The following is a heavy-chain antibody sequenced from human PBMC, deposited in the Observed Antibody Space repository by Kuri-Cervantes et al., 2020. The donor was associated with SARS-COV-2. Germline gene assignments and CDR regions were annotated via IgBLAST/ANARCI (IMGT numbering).Heavy chain of an antibody. CDR1: GFTFSDYN. CDR3: ARMAGWIQFFDPFDY. V-gene: IGHV3-48*02. CDR2: ISNGASTR. Sequence: GGSLRLSCAASGFTFSDYNMNWVRQAPGKGLEWIAHISNGASTRFYADSVKGRFIISRDNARNVVYLQMSGLREDDTPVYYCARMAGWIQFFDPFDYWGQGSLVTVSS. J-gene: IGHJ4*02. D-gene: IGHD5-18*01.